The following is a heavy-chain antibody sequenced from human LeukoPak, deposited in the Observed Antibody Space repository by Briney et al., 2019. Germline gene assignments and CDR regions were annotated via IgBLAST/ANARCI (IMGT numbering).Heavy chain of an antibody. V-gene: IGHV3-21*01. Sequence: GGSLRLSCAASGFTFSTYTMNWVRQAPGKGLEWVSCISSSSDYKYYADSVKGRFTISRDNANNSLYLRVNSLRAEDTAVYYCARDASHFDSGGYHPSDFDYWGRGTPVTVSS. J-gene: IGHJ4*02. CDR3: ARDASHFDSGGYHPSDFDY. CDR1: GFTFSTYT. CDR2: ISSSSDYK. D-gene: IGHD3-22*01.